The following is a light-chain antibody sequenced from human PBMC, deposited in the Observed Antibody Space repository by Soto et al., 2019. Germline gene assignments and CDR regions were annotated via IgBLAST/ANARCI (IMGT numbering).Light chain of an antibody. V-gene: IGKV3-11*01. CDR2: DVS. J-gene: IGKJ4*01. Sequence: EIVLTQSPATLSLSPGERVTLSCRASQSASGSLAWYQQKPGQAPRLLIYDVSNRATGIPARFSGSGSGTDFTLTISSLEPEDFAVYYCQQRSNWPLTFGGGTKVEIK. CDR1: QSASGS. CDR3: QQRSNWPLT.